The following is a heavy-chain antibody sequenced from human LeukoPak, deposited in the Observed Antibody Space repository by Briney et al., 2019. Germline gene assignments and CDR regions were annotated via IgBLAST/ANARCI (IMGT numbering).Heavy chain of an antibody. J-gene: IGHJ4*02. CDR2: INPANSDT. D-gene: IGHD2-2*01. CDR1: GYIFITYW. V-gene: IGHV5-51*01. Sequence: GEALKISCRGSGYIFITYWIGLVRQMPGKGLEWMGLINPANSDTRYSPSFHGQVTMSADKSVSTAYLQWSSLKASDTAMYYCARIGYCSSTSCYARYFDYWGQGTLVTVSS. CDR3: ARIGYCSSTSCYARYFDY.